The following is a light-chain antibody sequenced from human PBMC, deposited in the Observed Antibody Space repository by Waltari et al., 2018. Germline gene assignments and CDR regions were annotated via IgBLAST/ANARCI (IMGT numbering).Light chain of an antibody. V-gene: IGLV2-14*01. CDR2: EVS. CDR3: SSYTSSSTPWV. Sequence: QSALTQPASVSGSPGQSITISCTGTSRDVGGYNYVSWYQLHPGKAPKLMIYEVSTRPSGVSNRFSGSKSGNTASLTISGLQAEDEADYYCSSYTSSSTPWVFGGGTKLTVL. J-gene: IGLJ3*02. CDR1: SRDVGGYNY.